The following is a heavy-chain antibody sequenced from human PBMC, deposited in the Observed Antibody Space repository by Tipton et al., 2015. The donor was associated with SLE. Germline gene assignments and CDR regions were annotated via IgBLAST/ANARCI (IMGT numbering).Heavy chain of an antibody. CDR1: RFTFSSYA. D-gene: IGHD5-12*01. Sequence: RSLRLSCAASRFTFSSYAMHWVRQAPGKGLEWVAVISYDGSNKYYADSVKGRFTISRDNSKNTLYLQMNSLRAEDTAVYYCARESSVDIVATTFDYWGQGTLVTVSS. J-gene: IGHJ4*02. CDR2: ISYDGSNK. V-gene: IGHV3-30-3*01. CDR3: ARESSVDIVATTFDY.